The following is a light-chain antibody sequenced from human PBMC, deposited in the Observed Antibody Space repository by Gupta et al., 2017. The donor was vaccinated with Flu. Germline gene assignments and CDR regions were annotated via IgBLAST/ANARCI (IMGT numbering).Light chain of an antibody. Sequence: DIQMTQSPFSLSASVGDRVTITCRASETTHNYLNWYQQKPGRAPKLLIYSTSTLQSAVPPRFSGSGSGTXFTLTIXKLQPEDFATYYCQQGDSVPITFGXGTRLDIK. J-gene: IGKJ5*01. CDR1: ETTHNY. CDR2: STS. CDR3: QQGDSVPIT. V-gene: IGKV1-39*01.